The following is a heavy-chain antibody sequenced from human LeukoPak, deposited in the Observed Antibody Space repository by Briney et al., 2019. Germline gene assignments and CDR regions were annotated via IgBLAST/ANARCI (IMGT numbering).Heavy chain of an antibody. D-gene: IGHD6-13*01. V-gene: IGHV3-30*18. CDR1: GLTLNSNN. CDR2: ISNHGNNK. J-gene: IGHJ4*02. CDR3: AKDRSRSWAFDY. Sequence: GGSLRLSCAASGLTLNSNNMHWVRQAPGKGLEWVAVISNHGNNKYFAASVKGRFTISRDNSKNTLYLQMNSLRPEDTAVYYCAKDRSRSWAFDYWGQGTLVTVSS.